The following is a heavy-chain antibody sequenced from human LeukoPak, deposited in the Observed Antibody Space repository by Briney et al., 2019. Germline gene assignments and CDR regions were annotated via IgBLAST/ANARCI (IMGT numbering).Heavy chain of an antibody. CDR2: ISVSGSYT. D-gene: IGHD1-26*01. CDR3: ARCGTPNNYYGYGVDV. CDR1: GFAFSDYY. V-gene: IGHV3-11*03. J-gene: IGHJ6*02. Sequence: GGSLRLSCAASGFAFSDYYMSWIRQAPGKGLEWISYISVSGSYTNYADSVKGRFTISRDNAKNSLYLQMISLRAEDTAVYYCARCGTPNNYYGYGVDVWGQGTTVIVSS.